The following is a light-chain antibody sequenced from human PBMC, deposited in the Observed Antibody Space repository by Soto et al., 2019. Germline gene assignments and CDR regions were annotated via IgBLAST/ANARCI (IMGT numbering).Light chain of an antibody. CDR2: DAS. J-gene: IGKJ2*01. Sequence: EIVLTQSPATLSLSPGERATLSCRASQSVSSYLAWYQQKPGQAPRLLIYDASNRATGIPARFSGSGYGTDFNLPISSLEPEDFAVYYCQQRSNWPPGYTFGQGTKLEIK. V-gene: IGKV3-11*01. CDR1: QSVSSY. CDR3: QQRSNWPPGYT.